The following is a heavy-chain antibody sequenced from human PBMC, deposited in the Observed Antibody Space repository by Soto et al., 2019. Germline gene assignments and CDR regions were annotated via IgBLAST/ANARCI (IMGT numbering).Heavy chain of an antibody. D-gene: IGHD2-2*01. V-gene: IGHV1-69*02. CDR2: IIPILGIA. J-gene: IGHJ4*02. Sequence: ASVKVSCKASGGTFSSYTISWVRQAPGQGLEWMGRIIPILGIANYAQKFQGRVTITADKSTSTAYMELSSLRSEDTAVYYCARGLGYCSSTSCSEWFGELLYFDYWGQGTLVTVSS. CDR1: GGTFSSYT. CDR3: ARGLGYCSSTSCSEWFGELLYFDY.